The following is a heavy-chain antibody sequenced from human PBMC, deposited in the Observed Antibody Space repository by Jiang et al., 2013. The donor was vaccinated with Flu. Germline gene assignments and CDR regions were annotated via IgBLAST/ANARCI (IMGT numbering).Heavy chain of an antibody. D-gene: IGHD3-22*01. CDR3: ARDNYYDNLPFDY. CDR1: GFTFSSYG. J-gene: IGHJ4*02. V-gene: IGHV3-33*08. CDR2: IWYDGSNK. Sequence: VQLLESGGGVVQPGRSLRLSCAASGFTFSSYGMHWVRQAPGKGLEWVAVIWYDGSNKYYADSVKGRFTISRDNSKNTLYLQMNSLRAEDTAVYYCARDNYYDNLPFDYWGQGTLVTVSS.